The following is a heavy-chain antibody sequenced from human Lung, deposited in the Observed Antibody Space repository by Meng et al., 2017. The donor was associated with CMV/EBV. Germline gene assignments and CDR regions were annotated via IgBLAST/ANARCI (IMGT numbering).Heavy chain of an antibody. V-gene: IGHV3-30*02. Sequence: GESLKISCAASGFTFSSYGMHWVRQAPGKGLEWVAFIRYDGSNKYYADSVKGRFTISRDNSKNTLYLQMNSLRAEDTAVYYCAKVVRLGYCSSTSCPARSYYYYGMDVXGRGXTVTVSS. CDR2: IRYDGSNK. CDR1: GFTFSSYG. CDR3: AKVVRLGYCSSTSCPARSYYYYGMDV. D-gene: IGHD2-2*01. J-gene: IGHJ6*02.